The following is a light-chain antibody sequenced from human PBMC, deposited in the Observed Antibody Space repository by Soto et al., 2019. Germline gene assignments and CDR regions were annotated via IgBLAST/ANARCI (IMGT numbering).Light chain of an antibody. CDR2: DAS. CDR1: QSISGW. J-gene: IGKJ1*01. V-gene: IGKV1-5*01. CDR3: QQYNSYSPWT. Sequence: DIQMTQSPSTLSASVGDRVTITCRASQSISGWLAWYQQKPGKAPKLLIYDASSLERGVPSRFSGRGSGTEFTLTISSLQPDDFATYYCQQYNSYSPWTFGQGTKVDNK.